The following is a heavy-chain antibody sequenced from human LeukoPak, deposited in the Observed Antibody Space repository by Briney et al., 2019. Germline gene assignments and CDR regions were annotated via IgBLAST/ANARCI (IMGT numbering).Heavy chain of an antibody. CDR3: VKDRYSSAYYFEN. CDR1: GFSFKNAW. J-gene: IGHJ4*02. D-gene: IGHD5-18*01. V-gene: IGHV3-23*01. CDR2: ISGSGAST. Sequence: GGSLRLSCAASGFSFKNAWMSWVRQAPGRGLEWVSGISGSGASTYSANSVKGRFTISRDNSKNTLDLQMNSLRAEDTAIYYCVKDRYSSAYYFENWGQGTLVTVSS.